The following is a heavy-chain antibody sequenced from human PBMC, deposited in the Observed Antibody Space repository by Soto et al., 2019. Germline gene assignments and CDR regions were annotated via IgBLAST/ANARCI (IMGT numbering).Heavy chain of an antibody. CDR3: ARGSTYGDYDY. D-gene: IGHD4-17*01. CDR1: GGSISSSRYY. V-gene: IGHV4-61*01. J-gene: IGHJ4*02. Sequence: SETLSLTCTVSGGSISSSRYYWSWIRQPPGKGLEWIGYIYYSGSTNYNPSLKSRVTISVDTSKNQFSLKLSSVTAADTAVYYCARGSTYGDYDYWGQGTLVTVSS. CDR2: IYYSGST.